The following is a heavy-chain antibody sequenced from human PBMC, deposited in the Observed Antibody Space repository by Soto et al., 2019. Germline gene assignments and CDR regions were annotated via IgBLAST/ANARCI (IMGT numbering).Heavy chain of an antibody. V-gene: IGHV1-8*01. CDR3: ARHYGLDSEVPSSAFDI. D-gene: IGHD3-16*01. J-gene: IGHJ3*02. CDR2: MNPNSGNT. CDR1: GYTFTSYD. Sequence: GASVKVSCKASGYTFTSYDIDWVRQATGQGLEWMGWMNPNSGNTGYAQKFQGRVTMTRNTSISTAYMELSSLRSEDTAMYYCARHYGLDSEVPSSAFDIWGQGTMVTVSS.